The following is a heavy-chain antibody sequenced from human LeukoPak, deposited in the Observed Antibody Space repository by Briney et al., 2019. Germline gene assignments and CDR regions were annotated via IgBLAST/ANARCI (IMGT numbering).Heavy chain of an antibody. CDR1: GYPFSAHF. Sequence: ASVRVSCKASGYPFSAHFLNWVRQAPGQGLEWMGNIDTTTGNPRYAQDFTGRFVFSLDTSVSTAYLQITSLKADDTAPYYCVRGTPTPGMDYWGQGTQVTVSS. J-gene: IGHJ4*02. CDR3: VRGTPTPGMDY. D-gene: IGHD3-10*01. CDR2: IDTTTGNP. V-gene: IGHV7-4-1*02.